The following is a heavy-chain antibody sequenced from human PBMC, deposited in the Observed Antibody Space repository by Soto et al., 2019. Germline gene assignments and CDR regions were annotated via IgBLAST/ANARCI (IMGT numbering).Heavy chain of an antibody. CDR1: GYTFTSYA. V-gene: IGHV1-3*01. CDR2: INAGNGNT. D-gene: IGHD6-13*01. Sequence: ASVKVSCKASGYTFTSYAMHWVRQAPGQRLEWMGWINAGNGNTKYSQKFQGRVTITRDTSASTAYMELSSLRSEDTAVYYCARGHSSSWYGYYYYMDVWGKGTTVTVSS. J-gene: IGHJ6*03. CDR3: ARGHSSSWYGYYYYMDV.